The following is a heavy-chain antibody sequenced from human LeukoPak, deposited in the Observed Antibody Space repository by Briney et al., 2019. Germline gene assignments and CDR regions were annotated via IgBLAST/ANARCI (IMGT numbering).Heavy chain of an antibody. CDR1: GFTFSSYW. J-gene: IGHJ4*02. CDR2: IKQDGSEK. Sequence: GGPLRLSCAASGFTFSSYWMIWLRQAPGKGLECVANIKQDGSEKYYVDSVKGRFTISRDNAKNSLYLQMNSLRAEDTAVYYCARSPSYCSSTSCYARYFDYWGQGTLVTVSS. D-gene: IGHD2-2*01. V-gene: IGHV3-7*03. CDR3: ARSPSYCSSTSCYARYFDY.